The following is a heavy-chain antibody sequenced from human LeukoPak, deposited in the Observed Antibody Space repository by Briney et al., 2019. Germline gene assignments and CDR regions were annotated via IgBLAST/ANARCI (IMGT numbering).Heavy chain of an antibody. J-gene: IGHJ6*03. CDR1: GYTFTDYY. CDR2: INPNSGGT. D-gene: IGHD2-2*01. V-gene: IGHV1-2*02. Sequence: ASVKVSCKASGYTFTDYYMHWVRQAPGQGLEWMGWINPNSGGTNYAQKFQGRVTMTRDTSISTAYMELSRLRSDDTAVYYCARDPPYCSSTSCYEGSGYMDVWGKGTTVTVSS. CDR3: ARDPPYCSSTSCYEGSGYMDV.